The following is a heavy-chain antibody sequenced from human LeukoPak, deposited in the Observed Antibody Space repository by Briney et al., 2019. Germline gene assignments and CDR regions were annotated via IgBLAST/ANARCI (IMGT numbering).Heavy chain of an antibody. CDR1: GGSISGYY. Sequence: PSETLSLTCTVSGGSISGYYWTWLRQPPGKGLEWIGYIYYSGSTNYNPSLKSRVTISIDTSKNQFSLRLSSVTAADTAVYYCARDGWNEMPDAFDIWGQGTIVTVSS. J-gene: IGHJ3*02. CDR3: ARDGWNEMPDAFDI. V-gene: IGHV4-59*01. D-gene: IGHD1-1*01. CDR2: IYYSGST.